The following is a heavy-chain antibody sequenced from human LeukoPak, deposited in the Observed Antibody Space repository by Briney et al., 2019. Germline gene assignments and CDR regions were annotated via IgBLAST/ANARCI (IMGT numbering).Heavy chain of an antibody. CDR3: ARDRVTYSYYYYYGMDV. D-gene: IGHD5-18*01. Sequence: PGRSLRLSCAASGFTFSSYAMHWVRQAPGKGLEWVAVISYDGSNKYYADSVKGRFTISRDNSKNTLYLQMNSLRAEDTAAYYCARDRVTYSYYYYYGMDVWGQGTTVTVSS. J-gene: IGHJ6*02. CDR2: ISYDGSNK. CDR1: GFTFSSYA. V-gene: IGHV3-30-3*01.